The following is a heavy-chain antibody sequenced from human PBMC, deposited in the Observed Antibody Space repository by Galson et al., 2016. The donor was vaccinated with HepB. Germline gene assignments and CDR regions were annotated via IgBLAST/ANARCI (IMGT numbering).Heavy chain of an antibody. J-gene: IGHJ5*02. CDR1: GFTFSSYW. CDR3: ARVRYYGSDL. CDR2: IKQDESEK. D-gene: IGHD3-10*01. V-gene: IGHV3-7*01. Sequence: LRLSCAASGFTFSSYWMSWVRQAPGKGLEWAANIKQDESEKYYVDSIKGRFTIFRDNGEQSLYLQMNSLRAEDTAVYYCARVRYYGSDLWGQGTLVTVSS.